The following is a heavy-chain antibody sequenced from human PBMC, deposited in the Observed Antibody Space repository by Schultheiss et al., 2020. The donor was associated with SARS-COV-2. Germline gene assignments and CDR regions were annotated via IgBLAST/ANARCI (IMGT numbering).Heavy chain of an antibody. J-gene: IGHJ4*02. D-gene: IGHD3-16*01. V-gene: IGHV3-30*07. CDR2: ISYDGSNK. CDR3: ARDAGGYYFDS. Sequence: GGSLRLSCTASGFTFGDYALSWVRQAPGKGLEWVAVISYDGSNKYYADSVKGRFTISRDNSKNTLYLQLNSLRAEDTAVYYCARDAGGYYFDSWGQGSLVTVSS. CDR1: GFTFGDYA.